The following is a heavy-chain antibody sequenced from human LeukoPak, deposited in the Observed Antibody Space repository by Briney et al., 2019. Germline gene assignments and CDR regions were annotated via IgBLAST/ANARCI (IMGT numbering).Heavy chain of an antibody. V-gene: IGHV3-33*01. CDR2: IWSDGSNK. J-gene: IGHJ6*02. Sequence: SCKASGGTFSSYAISWVRQAPGKGLEWVAIIWSDGSNKYYADSVKGRFTISRDNSKNTLYLQMNSLRAEDTAVYYCARALFAGAFYGMDVWGQGTTVTVSS. D-gene: IGHD3-10*01. CDR3: ARALFAGAFYGMDV. CDR1: GGTFSSYA.